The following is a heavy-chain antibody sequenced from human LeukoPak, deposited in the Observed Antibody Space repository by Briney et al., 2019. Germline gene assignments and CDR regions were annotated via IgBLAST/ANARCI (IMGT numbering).Heavy chain of an antibody. J-gene: IGHJ3*02. V-gene: IGHV4-4*07. CDR2: IYTSGST. CDR1: GGSISRYY. D-gene: IGHD6-19*01. Sequence: PSETLSLTCTVSGGSISRYYWSWIRQPAGKGLEWIARIYTSGSTNYNPSLKSRVTMSVETSKNQFSLKLSSVTVADTAVYYCARGGWDDAFDIWGQGTMVTVSS. CDR3: ARGGWDDAFDI.